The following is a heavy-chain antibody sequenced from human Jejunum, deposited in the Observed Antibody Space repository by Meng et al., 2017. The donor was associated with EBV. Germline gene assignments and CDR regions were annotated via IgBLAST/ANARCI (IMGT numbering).Heavy chain of an antibody. CDR2: IYWDDDK. D-gene: IGHD5-12*01. CDR3: AHSPMRTSSSGYPRGFDY. CDR1: GCSLTTSGVG. Sequence: ITLKESGPTLVKPTQTLTLTCTFSGCSLTTSGVGVGWIRQPPGKAPEWLALIYWDDDKRYSPSLKSRLTITKDTSKNQVVLTMTNMDPVDTGTYFCAHSPMRTSSSGYPRGFDYWGQGTLVTVSS. J-gene: IGHJ4*02. V-gene: IGHV2-5*02.